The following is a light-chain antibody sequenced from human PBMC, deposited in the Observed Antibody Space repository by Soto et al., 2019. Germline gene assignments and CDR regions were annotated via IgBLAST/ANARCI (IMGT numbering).Light chain of an antibody. CDR1: SSDVGGYKF. CDR2: EVS. V-gene: IGLV2-14*01. J-gene: IGLJ6*01. CDR3: GSYTGSIYV. Sequence: QSALTQPASVSGSPGQSITISCTGTSSDVGGYKFVSWYQQHPGTAPKLMIYEVSNRPSGVSSRFSGSKSGNTASLTISGLQAEDEADYFCGSYTGSIYVFGNGTHPTVL.